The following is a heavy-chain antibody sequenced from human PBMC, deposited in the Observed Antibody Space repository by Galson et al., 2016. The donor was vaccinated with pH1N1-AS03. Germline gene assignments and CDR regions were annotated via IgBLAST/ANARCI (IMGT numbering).Heavy chain of an antibody. J-gene: IGHJ6*02. V-gene: IGHV1-69*06. Sequence: SVKVSCKASGGTFSSHAVSWVRQAPGQGLEWMGGIIPIFGTTNYAQKFQGRVTITADKSTSTVYMELSSLTSEDTAVFYCARDGESKGVDELSSPYQNYYYYLLDVWGQGTTVTVSS. CDR2: IIPIFGTT. CDR3: ARDGESKGVDELSSPYQNYYYYLLDV. CDR1: GGTFSSHA. D-gene: IGHD3-10*01.